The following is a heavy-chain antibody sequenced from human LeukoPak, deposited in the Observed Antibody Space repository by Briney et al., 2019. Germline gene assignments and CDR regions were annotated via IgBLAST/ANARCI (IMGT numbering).Heavy chain of an antibody. CDR2: INPSGGST. V-gene: IGHV1-46*01. J-gene: IGHJ3*02. CDR1: GYTFTSYY. CDR3: AREIGSGYSSSWPRASDAFDI. Sequence: ASVKVSCKASGYTFTSYYMHWVRQAPGQGLEWMGIINPSGGSTSYAQKFQGRVTMTRDTSTSTVYMELSSLRSEDTAVYYCAREIGSGYSSSWPRASDAFDIWGQGTMVTVSS. D-gene: IGHD6-13*01.